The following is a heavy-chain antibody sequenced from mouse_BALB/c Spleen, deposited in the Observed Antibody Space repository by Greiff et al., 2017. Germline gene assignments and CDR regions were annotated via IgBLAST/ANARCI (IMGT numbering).Heavy chain of an antibody. J-gene: IGHJ3*01. V-gene: IGHV2-9*02. CDR1: GFSLTSYG. CDR3: ASDYYYGSSSFAY. Sequence: VQLQQSGPGLVAPSQSLSITCTVSGFSLTSYGVHWVRQPPGKGLEWLGVIWAGGSTNYNSALMSRLSISKDNSKSQVFLKMNSLQTDDTAMYYCASDYYYGSSSFAYWGQGTLVTVSA. CDR2: IWAGGST. D-gene: IGHD1-1*01.